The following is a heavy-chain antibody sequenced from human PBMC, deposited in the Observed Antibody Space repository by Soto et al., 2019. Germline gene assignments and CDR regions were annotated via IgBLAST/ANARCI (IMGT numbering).Heavy chain of an antibody. V-gene: IGHV3-33*01. CDR1: GFTFSSYG. J-gene: IGHJ6*02. D-gene: IGHD4-17*01. CDR3: ARDQAGMTTVTPGYYYYGMDV. Sequence: GGSLRLSCAASGFTFSSYGMHWVRQAPGKGLEWVAVIWYDGSNKYYADSVKGRFTISRDNSKNTLYLQMNSLRAEDTAVYYCARDQAGMTTVTPGYYYYGMDVWGQGTTVTVSS. CDR2: IWYDGSNK.